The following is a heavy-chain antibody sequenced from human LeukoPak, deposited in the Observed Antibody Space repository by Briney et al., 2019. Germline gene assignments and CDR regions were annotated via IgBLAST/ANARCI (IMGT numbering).Heavy chain of an antibody. V-gene: IGHV3-23*01. Sequence: GGSLRLSCAASGFTFSSDAMSWVRQAPGKGPEWVSAISGSGGSTYYADSVKGRFTISRDNSKNTLYLQTNSLRAEDTAVYYCAKDGYSSSWYYFDHWGQGTLVTVSS. CDR2: ISGSGGST. CDR3: AKDGYSSSWYYFDH. CDR1: GFTFSSDA. D-gene: IGHD6-13*01. J-gene: IGHJ4*02.